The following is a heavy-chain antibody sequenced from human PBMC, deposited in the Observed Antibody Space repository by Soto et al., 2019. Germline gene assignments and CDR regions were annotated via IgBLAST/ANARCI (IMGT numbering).Heavy chain of an antibody. J-gene: IGHJ5*01. CDR2: IYYSGST. Sequence: PSETLSLTCTVSGGSISSYYWSWIRQPPGKGLEWIGYIYYSGSTNYNPSLKSRVTISVDTSKNQFSLKLSSVTAADTAVYYCARFIWDIAMLHDWFVSWCQGTLVTVSS. V-gene: IGHV4-59*01. D-gene: IGHD5-18*01. CDR3: ARFIWDIAMLHDWFVS. CDR1: GGSISSYY.